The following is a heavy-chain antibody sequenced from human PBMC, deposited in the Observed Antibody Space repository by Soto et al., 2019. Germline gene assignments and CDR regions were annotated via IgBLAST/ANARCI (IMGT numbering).Heavy chain of an antibody. CDR2: ISYDGNTQ. D-gene: IGHD1-26*01. CDR3: ARDLKGDTKLDY. V-gene: IGHV3-30-3*01. Sequence: QVQLVESGGGVVQPGGSLRLSCAASGFIFSNYAMQWVRQAPGKGLEWMAAISYDGNTQYYADSVRGRFTMSRDNSKNTVYVQMISLRAEDTAVYYCARDLKGDTKLDYWGQGTLVTVSS. J-gene: IGHJ4*02. CDR1: GFIFSNYA.